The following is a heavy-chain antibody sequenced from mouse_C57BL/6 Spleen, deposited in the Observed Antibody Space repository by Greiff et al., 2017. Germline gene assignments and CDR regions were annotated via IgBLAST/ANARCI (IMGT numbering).Heavy chain of an antibody. CDR1: GYTFTSYW. CDR2: IAPNSGGT. J-gene: IGHJ4*01. Sequence: QVQLQQPGAELVKPGASVKLSCKASGYTFTSYWMHWVKQRPGRGLEWIGRIAPNSGGTKYNEKFKSKATLTVDKPSSTAYMQLSSLTSEDSAVYYCARDGYCAMDYWGQGTSVTVAS. CDR3: ARDGYCAMDY. D-gene: IGHD2-3*01. V-gene: IGHV1-72*01.